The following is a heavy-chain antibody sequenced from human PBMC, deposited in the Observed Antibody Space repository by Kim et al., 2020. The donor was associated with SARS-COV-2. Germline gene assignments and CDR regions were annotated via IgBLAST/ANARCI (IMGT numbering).Heavy chain of an antibody. J-gene: IGHJ6*02. V-gene: IGHV3-7*04. Sequence: GRFTISRDNAKNSLYLKMNSLRAEDTAVYYCARSEYCSGGSCYYYYYGMDVWGQGTTVTVSS. CDR3: ARSEYCSGGSCYYYYYGMDV. D-gene: IGHD2-15*01.